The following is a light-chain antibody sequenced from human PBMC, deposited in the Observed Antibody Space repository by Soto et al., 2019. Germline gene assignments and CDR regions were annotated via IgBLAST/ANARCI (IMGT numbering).Light chain of an antibody. CDR3: QQYGGSHLGT. CDR1: QSVSSSY. Sequence: EIVLTQSPGTLSLSPGERATLSCRASQSVSSSYLAWYQQKPGQAPRLLIYVAFIRATGIPYRFSDSGAGTDFTLTNSRLEPEDVAVYSCQQYGGSHLGTFGGGNKVEIK. V-gene: IGKV3-20*01. CDR2: VAF. J-gene: IGKJ4*01.